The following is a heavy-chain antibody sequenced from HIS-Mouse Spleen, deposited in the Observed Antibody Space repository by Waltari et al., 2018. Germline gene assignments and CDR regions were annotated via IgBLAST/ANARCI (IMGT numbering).Heavy chain of an antibody. Sequence: QVQLVQSGAEVKKPGASVKVSCKASGYTFTGYYMHWVRQAPGQGLAWTVWYNPNSDGTNYAQKLQGRVTMTRDTSISTAYMELSRLRSDDTSVYYCARALGYYFDYWGQGTLVTVSS. CDR3: ARALGYYFDY. CDR2: YNPNSDGT. J-gene: IGHJ4*02. CDR1: GYTFTGYY. D-gene: IGHD7-27*01. V-gene: IGHV1-2*02.